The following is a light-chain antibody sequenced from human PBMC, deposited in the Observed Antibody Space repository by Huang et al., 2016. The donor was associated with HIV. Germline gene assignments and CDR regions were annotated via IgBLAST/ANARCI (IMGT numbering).Light chain of an antibody. CDR3: QQYNNWPGT. CDR1: QSFSNN. CDR2: GAS. J-gene: IGKJ1*01. V-gene: IGKV3-15*01. Sequence: EIVMTQSPATLSVSPGERATLSCWASQSFSNNLAWYQQKPGQAPRLLIYGASTRATGIPAWFSGSWSGTEFTLTISSLQSEDFAVYYCQQYNNWPGTFGQGTKVEIK.